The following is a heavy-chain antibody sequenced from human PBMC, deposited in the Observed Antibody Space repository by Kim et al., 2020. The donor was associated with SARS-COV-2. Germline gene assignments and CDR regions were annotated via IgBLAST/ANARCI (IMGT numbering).Heavy chain of an antibody. V-gene: IGHV3-23*03. J-gene: IGHJ4*02. CDR3: ATTTSGWIFDY. CDR2: T. D-gene: IGHD6-19*01. Sequence: TFSADSVEGRFTIPRDNSKNTLYLQINSLRAEDTAVYYCATTTSGWIFDYWGQGTMVTVSS.